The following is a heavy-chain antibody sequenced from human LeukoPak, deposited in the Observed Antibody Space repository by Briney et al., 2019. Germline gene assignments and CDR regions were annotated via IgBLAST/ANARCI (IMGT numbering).Heavy chain of an antibody. J-gene: IGHJ4*02. V-gene: IGHV3-23*01. D-gene: IGHD6-19*01. CDR3: ARYSSGWPFDY. CDR1: GFTFSSYA. Sequence: GGSLRLSCAASGFTFSSYAMSGVRQAPGKGLEWVSAISGSGGSTYYADSVKGRFTISRDNSKNTLYLQMNSLRAEDTAVYYCARYSSGWPFDYWGQGTPVTVSS. CDR2: ISGSGGST.